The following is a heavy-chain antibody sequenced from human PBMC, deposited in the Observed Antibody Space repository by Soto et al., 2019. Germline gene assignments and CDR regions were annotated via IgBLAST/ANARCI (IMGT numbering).Heavy chain of an antibody. J-gene: IGHJ4*01. Sequence: ASVKVSFKASGYPFTNYYVHWVRQAPGQGLEWLGWTNPNSGDTITGQRFQGRISLTRDKSITTAYLELSSLTSDDTAVYYCARDFATLTTDYWGHGTLVTVSS. D-gene: IGHD4-17*01. V-gene: IGHV1-2*02. CDR3: ARDFATLTTDY. CDR1: GYPFTNYY. CDR2: TNPNSGDT.